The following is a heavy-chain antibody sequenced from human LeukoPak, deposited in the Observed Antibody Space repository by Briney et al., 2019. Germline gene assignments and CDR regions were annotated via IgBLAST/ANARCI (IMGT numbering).Heavy chain of an antibody. CDR3: ARGDFFKGYCSGGSCYGLDY. CDR2: ISSSGSTI. V-gene: IGHV3-48*04. J-gene: IGHJ4*02. D-gene: IGHD2-15*01. CDR1: GFTLSSYW. Sequence: GGSLVLSCAVSGFTLSSYWMHWVRQAPGKGLEWVSYISSSGSTIYYADSVKGRFTISRDNAKNSLYLQMNSLRAEDTAVYYCARGDFFKGYCSGGSCYGLDYWGQGTLVTVSS.